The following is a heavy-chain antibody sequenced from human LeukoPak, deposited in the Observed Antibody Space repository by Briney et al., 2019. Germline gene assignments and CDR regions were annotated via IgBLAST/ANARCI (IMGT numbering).Heavy chain of an antibody. CDR1: GGTFSSYA. CDR3: AHPVSDPVTTRGDAFDI. Sequence: ASVKVSCKASGGTFSSYAISWVRQAPGQGLEWMGSIIPILGIANYAQKFQGRVTITADKSTSTAYMELSSLRSEDTAVYYCAHPVSDPVTTRGDAFDIWGQGTMVTVSS. J-gene: IGHJ3*02. D-gene: IGHD4-17*01. V-gene: IGHV1-69*04. CDR2: IIPILGIA.